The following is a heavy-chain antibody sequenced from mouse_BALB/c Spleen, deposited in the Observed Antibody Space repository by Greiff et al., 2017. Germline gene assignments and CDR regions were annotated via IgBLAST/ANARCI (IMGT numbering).Heavy chain of an antibody. Sequence: QVQLQQSGPGLVAPSQSLSITCTVSGFSLTSYGVHWVRQPPGKGLEWLGVIWAGGSTNYNSALMSRLSISKDNSKSQVFLKMNSLQTDDTAMYYCAREGGYDEGYYAMDYWGQGTSVTVSS. CDR3: AREGGYDEGYYAMDY. J-gene: IGHJ4*01. D-gene: IGHD2-2*01. CDR2: IWAGGST. V-gene: IGHV2-9*02. CDR1: GFSLTSYG.